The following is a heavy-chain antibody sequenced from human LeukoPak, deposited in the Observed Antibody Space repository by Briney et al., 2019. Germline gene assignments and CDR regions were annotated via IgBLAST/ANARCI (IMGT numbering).Heavy chain of an antibody. CDR1: GFTFSSYA. V-gene: IGHV3-23*01. CDR3: AKQYSSGWYSDY. J-gene: IGHJ4*02. CDR2: ISGSGGST. D-gene: IGHD6-19*01. Sequence: GGSLRLSCAASGFTFSSYAMSWVRQAPGKGLEWVSAISGSGGSTYYADSVKGRFTISRDNSKNTLYLQMNSLRVEDTAVYYCAKQYSSGWYSDYWGQGTLVTVSS.